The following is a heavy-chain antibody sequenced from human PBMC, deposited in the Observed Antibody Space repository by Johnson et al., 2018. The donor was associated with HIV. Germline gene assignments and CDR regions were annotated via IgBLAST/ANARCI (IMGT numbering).Heavy chain of an antibody. Sequence: VQLVESGGGVVRPGGSLRLSCAASEFTFDDYAMSWVRQVPGKGLEWVSVIYSGGSTYYADSVKGRFTISRDNSKNTLYLQMNSLRAEDTAVYYCARMVDSSSWTPDAFDSWGQGTMVTVSS. D-gene: IGHD6-13*01. CDR2: IYSGGST. V-gene: IGHV3-66*01. CDR3: ARMVDSSSWTPDAFDS. J-gene: IGHJ3*02. CDR1: EFTFDDYA.